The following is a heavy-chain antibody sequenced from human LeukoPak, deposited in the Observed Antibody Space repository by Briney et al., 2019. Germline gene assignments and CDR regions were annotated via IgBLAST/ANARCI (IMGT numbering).Heavy chain of an antibody. V-gene: IGHV4-39*07. CDR2: IYYSGST. J-gene: IGHJ3*02. CDR3: ARDYYGSGSYAAFDI. Sequence: SSETLSLTCTVSGGSISSSSYYWGWIRQPPGKGLEWIGSIYYSGSTYYNPPLKSRVTISVDTSKNQFSLKLSSVTAADTAVYYCARDYYGSGSYAAFDIWGQGTMVTVSS. CDR1: GGSISSSSYY. D-gene: IGHD3-10*01.